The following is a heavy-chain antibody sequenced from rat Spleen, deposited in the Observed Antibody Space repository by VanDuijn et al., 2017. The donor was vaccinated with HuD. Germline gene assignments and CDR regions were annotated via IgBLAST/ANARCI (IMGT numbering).Heavy chain of an antibody. CDR3: ARVYDGTHYYDDY. J-gene: IGHJ2*01. CDR2: ISYSGST. V-gene: IGHV3-4*01. CDR1: GYTITSGHD. Sequence: EIQLQESGPGLVKPSQSLSLTCSVTGYTITSGHDWSWIRKFPGNKMEWMGYISYSGSTNFNPSLRGRISSTRDTSKNQFFLQLNSVTTEDTATYYCARVYDGTHYYDDYWGQGVMVTVPS. D-gene: IGHD1-12*02.